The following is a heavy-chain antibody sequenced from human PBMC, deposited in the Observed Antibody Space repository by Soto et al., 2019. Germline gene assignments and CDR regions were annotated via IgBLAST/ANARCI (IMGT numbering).Heavy chain of an antibody. V-gene: IGHV4-59*01. CDR3: ARDYRSGYYGSGSYSYYYYGMDV. Sequence: SETLSLTCTVSGGSISSYYWSWIRQPPGKGLEWIGYIYYSGSTNYNPSLKSRVTISVDTSKNQFSLKLSSVTAADTAVYYCARDYRSGYYGSGSYSYYYYGMDVWGQGTTVTV. CDR2: IYYSGST. J-gene: IGHJ6*02. CDR1: GGSISSYY. D-gene: IGHD3-10*01.